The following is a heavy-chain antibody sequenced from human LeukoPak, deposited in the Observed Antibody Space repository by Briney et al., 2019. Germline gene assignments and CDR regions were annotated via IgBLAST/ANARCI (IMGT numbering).Heavy chain of an antibody. Sequence: GGSLRLSCAASGFTFSSYSMNWVRQAPGKGLEWVSSISSSSSYIYYADSVKGRFTISRDNAKNSLYLQMNSLRAEDTAVYYCARADGITMFDYWGQGTLVTVSS. V-gene: IGHV3-21*01. CDR1: GFTFSSYS. D-gene: IGHD3-10*01. CDR3: ARADGITMFDY. CDR2: ISSSSSYI. J-gene: IGHJ4*02.